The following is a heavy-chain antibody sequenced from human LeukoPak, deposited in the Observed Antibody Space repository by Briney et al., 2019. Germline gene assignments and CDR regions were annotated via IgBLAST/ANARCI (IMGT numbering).Heavy chain of an antibody. CDR3: ASLFSSGPLGGP. CDR1: GYTFTSYG. J-gene: IGHJ5*02. Sequence: ASVKVSCKASGYTFTSYGVSWVRQAPGQGLEWMGIINPSGGSTSYAQKFQGRVTMTRDTSTSTVYMELSSLRSEDTAVYYCASLFSSGPLGGPWGQGTLVTVSS. CDR2: INPSGGST. V-gene: IGHV1-46*01. D-gene: IGHD3-22*01.